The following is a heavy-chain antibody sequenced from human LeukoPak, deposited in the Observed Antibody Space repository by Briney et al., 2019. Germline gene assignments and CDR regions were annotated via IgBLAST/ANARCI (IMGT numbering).Heavy chain of an antibody. CDR2: MNPNSGNT. D-gene: IGHD1-26*01. CDR1: GYTFTSYD. V-gene: IGHV1-8*01. J-gene: IGHJ6*02. CDR3: ASGGASGSYFSYYYYYGMDV. Sequence: ASVKVSCKASGYTFTSYDTNWVRQATGQGLEWMGWMNPNSGNTGYAQKFQGRVTMTRNTSISTAYMELSSLRSEDTAVYYCASGGASGSYFSYYYYYGMDVWGQGTTVTVSS.